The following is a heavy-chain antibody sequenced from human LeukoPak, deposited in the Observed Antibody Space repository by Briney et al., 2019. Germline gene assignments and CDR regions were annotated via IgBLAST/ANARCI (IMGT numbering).Heavy chain of an antibody. Sequence: PGGSLRLSCAASGFTFSSSAMSWVRQAPGKGLEWVSTISGSDSSTHYADSVKGRFTISRDNSKNTLYLQMNSLRADDTAVYYCAKAPRWLQSPYYFDYWGQGTLVTVSS. J-gene: IGHJ4*02. D-gene: IGHD5-24*01. CDR3: AKAPRWLQSPYYFDY. CDR2: ISGSDSST. CDR1: GFTFSSSA. V-gene: IGHV3-23*01.